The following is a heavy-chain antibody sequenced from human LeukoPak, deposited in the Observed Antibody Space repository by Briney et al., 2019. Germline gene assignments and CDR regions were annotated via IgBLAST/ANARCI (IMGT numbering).Heavy chain of an antibody. D-gene: IGHD4-17*01. CDR3: ARGASGVYTVTTSWFDP. CDR1: EYTFTGYY. V-gene: IGHV1-2*02. Sequence: ASVKVSCKASEYTFTGYYMHWVRQAPGRGLEWMGWINPNSGGTNYAQKFQGRVTMTRDTSISTAYMELSRLRSDDTAVYYCARGASGVYTVTTSWFDPWGQGTLVTVSS. J-gene: IGHJ5*02. CDR2: INPNSGGT.